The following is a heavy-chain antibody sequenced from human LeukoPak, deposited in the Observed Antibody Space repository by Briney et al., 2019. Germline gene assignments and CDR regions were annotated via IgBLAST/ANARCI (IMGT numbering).Heavy chain of an antibody. Sequence: GGSLRLSRAASGFTFSSYSMNWVRQAPGKGLEWVSSISSSSSYIYYADSVKGRFTISRDNAKNSLYLQMNSLRAEDTAVYYCARGGLWGTIDFEDYWGQGTLVTVSS. CDR2: ISSSSSYI. D-gene: IGHD3-3*01. J-gene: IGHJ4*02. CDR1: GFTFSSYS. V-gene: IGHV3-21*01. CDR3: ARGGLWGTIDFEDY.